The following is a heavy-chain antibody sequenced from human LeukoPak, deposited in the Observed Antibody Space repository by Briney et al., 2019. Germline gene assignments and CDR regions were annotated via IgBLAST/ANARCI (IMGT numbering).Heavy chain of an antibody. CDR2: IYSSGST. CDR3: ARVPVVAATPDFDS. Sequence: SETLSLTWTVSGGSVSSGSYYWSWIRQPPGKGLEWIGYIYSSGSTNYNPSLKSRVTISVDTSKNQFSLKLISVTAADTAVYYCARVPVVAATPDFDSWGQGTLVTVSS. D-gene: IGHD2-15*01. CDR1: GGSVSSGSYY. V-gene: IGHV4-61*01. J-gene: IGHJ4*02.